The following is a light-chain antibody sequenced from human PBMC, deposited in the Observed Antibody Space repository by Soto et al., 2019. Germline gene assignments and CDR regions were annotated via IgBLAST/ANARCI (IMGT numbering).Light chain of an antibody. V-gene: IGLV2-11*01. Sequence: QSALTQPRSVSGSPGQSVTISCTGTSSDVGGYNYVSWYQQHPGKAPKLMIYDVSKWPSGVPDRFSGSKSGNTASLTISGLQAEAEADYYCSSYAGSYTFWVFGGGTKLTVL. CDR3: SSYAGSYTFWV. CDR2: DVS. CDR1: SSDVGGYNY. J-gene: IGLJ3*02.